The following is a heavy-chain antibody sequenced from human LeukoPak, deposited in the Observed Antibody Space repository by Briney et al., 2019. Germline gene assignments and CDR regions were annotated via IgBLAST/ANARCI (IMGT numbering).Heavy chain of an antibody. Sequence: PSETLSLTCTVSGGSISSYYWSWIRQPPGKGLEWIGYIYYSGSANYNPSLKSRVTISVDTSKNQFSLKLSSVTAADTAVYYCARGVITPHDFDYWGQGTLVTVSS. CDR3: ARGVITPHDFDY. CDR2: IYYSGSA. V-gene: IGHV4-59*08. D-gene: IGHD3-22*01. CDR1: GGSISSYY. J-gene: IGHJ4*02.